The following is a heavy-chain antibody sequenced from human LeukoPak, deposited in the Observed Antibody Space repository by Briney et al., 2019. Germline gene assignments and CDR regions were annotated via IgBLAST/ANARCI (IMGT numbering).Heavy chain of an antibody. Sequence: GGSLRLSCAASGFTFSTHAMSWVRQAPGKGLEWVSAIGGSSAGTYYTDSVKGRFTISRDNSKNTLFLQMNSLRAEDTAVYYCAKRPSGGRDFDYWGQGTLVTVSS. CDR2: IGGSSAGT. CDR3: AKRPSGGRDFDY. CDR1: GFTFSTHA. D-gene: IGHD2-15*01. V-gene: IGHV3-23*01. J-gene: IGHJ4*02.